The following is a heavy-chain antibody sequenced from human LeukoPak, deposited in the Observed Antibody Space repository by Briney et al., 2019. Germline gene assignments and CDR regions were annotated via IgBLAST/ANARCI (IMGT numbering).Heavy chain of an antibody. J-gene: IGHJ4*02. CDR2: FDPEDGGT. CDR1: GYTLTELS. CDR3: ATVAVTAPGEDYFDY. V-gene: IGHV1-24*01. D-gene: IGHD2-21*02. Sequence: ASVRVSCKVSGYTLTELSMHWVRQAPGKGLEWMGGFDPEDGGTIYAQKFQGRVTMTEDTSTDTAYMELSSLRSEDTAVYYCATVAVTAPGEDYFDYWGQGTLVTVSS.